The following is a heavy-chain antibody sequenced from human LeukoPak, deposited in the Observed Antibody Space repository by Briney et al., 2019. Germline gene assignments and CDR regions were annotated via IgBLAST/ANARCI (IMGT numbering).Heavy chain of an antibody. CDR2: INHSGST. V-gene: IGHV4-34*01. Sequence: PSETPSLTCAVYGGSFSGYYWSWIRQPPGKGLEWIGEINHSGSTNYNPSLKSRVTISVDTSKNQFSLKLSSVTAADTAVYYCARVRNYYGSGRKYFDYWGQGTLVTVSS. CDR3: ARVRNYYGSGRKYFDY. J-gene: IGHJ4*02. CDR1: GGSFSGYY. D-gene: IGHD3-10*01.